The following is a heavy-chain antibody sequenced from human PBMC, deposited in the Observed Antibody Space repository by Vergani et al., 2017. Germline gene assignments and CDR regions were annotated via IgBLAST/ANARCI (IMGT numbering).Heavy chain of an antibody. J-gene: IGHJ4*02. CDR2: INWNSDSI. Sequence: EVQLVESGGGLVQPGRSLRLSCAASGFTFDDYAMHWVRQAPGKGLEWVSGINWNSDSIAYADSVKGRFTISRDNAKNSLYLQMNSLRAEDTALYYCARYCGWYQNICDFDYWGQGTLVTVSS. V-gene: IGHV3-9*01. CDR1: GFTFDDYA. D-gene: IGHD6-19*01. CDR3: ARYCGWYQNICDFDY.